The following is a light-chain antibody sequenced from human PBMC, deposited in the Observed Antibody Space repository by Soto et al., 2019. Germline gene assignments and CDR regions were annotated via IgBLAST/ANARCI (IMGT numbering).Light chain of an antibody. CDR1: QAINNY. J-gene: IGKJ4*01. Sequence: DIQMTQSPSSLSASVGDRVTITCRASQAINNYLAWYQQKPGKVPTLLISAASTLHSGVPARFSGSGSGTDFTLTISSLQPEDVATYYSQKFNAVPTFGGGTKVEI. CDR3: QKFNAVPT. V-gene: IGKV1-27*01. CDR2: AAS.